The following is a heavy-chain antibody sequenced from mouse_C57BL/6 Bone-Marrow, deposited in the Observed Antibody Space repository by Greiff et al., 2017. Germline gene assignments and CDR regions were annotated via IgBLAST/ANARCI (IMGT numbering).Heavy chain of an antibody. CDR1: GYTFTSYW. V-gene: IGHV1-50*01. Sequence: VQLQQPGAELVKPGASVKLSCKASGYTFTSYWMQWVKQRPGQGLEWIGEIGPSDSYTNYNQKFKGKATLTVDTSSSTAYMQLSSLTSEDSAVYYCARGCNYTYSAMDYWGQGTSLTVSS. CDR2: IGPSDSYT. J-gene: IGHJ4*01. CDR3: ARGCNYTYSAMDY. D-gene: IGHD1-1*01.